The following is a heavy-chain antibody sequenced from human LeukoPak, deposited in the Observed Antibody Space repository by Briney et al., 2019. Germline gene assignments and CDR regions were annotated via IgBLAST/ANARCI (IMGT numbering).Heavy chain of an antibody. J-gene: IGHJ2*01. D-gene: IGHD6-13*01. V-gene: IGHV4-34*11. CDR1: GGPFICYD. Sequence: SETLPLPCAVYGGPFICYDWTWLRQPPGKGLEWIGYIYYSGSTNYNPPLKSRATISVDTSKKQFSLKLSSVTAADTAVFYCARVPIGAGTYWYFDLWGRGTLVTVSS. CDR3: ARVPIGAGTYWYFDL. CDR2: IYYSGST.